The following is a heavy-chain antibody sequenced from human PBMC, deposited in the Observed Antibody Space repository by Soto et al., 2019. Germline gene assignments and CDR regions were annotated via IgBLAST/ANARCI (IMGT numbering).Heavy chain of an antibody. Sequence: QVQLVHSGTEVKRPGDSVKVSCKASGYTFTGYYVHWVRQAPGQGLEWMVWITPNSGDTYLAQRFQGRVTMNRDTSIGTAYMELRGLTSDDTAEYYCAKGGAIVAAGTRVYLYNAMDVWGQGTTVTVSS. J-gene: IGHJ6*02. CDR2: ITPNSGDT. CDR3: AKGGAIVAAGTRVYLYNAMDV. V-gene: IGHV1-2*02. CDR1: GYTFTGYY. D-gene: IGHD1-26*01.